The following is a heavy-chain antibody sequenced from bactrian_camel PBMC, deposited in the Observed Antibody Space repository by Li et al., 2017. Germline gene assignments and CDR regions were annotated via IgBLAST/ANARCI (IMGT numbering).Heavy chain of an antibody. Sequence: VQLVESGGGLVQPGGSLRLSCTASGFTYSTYAMTWVRQAPGKGLEWVSWITVGGTTYYAGSLKGRVTISRDDAKNTVYLQMNSLKSEDTAVYYCAILIHYGGPVGAYHYWGQGTQVTVS. V-gene: IGHV3S35*01. CDR1: GFTYSTYA. D-gene: IGHD2*01. CDR2: ITVGGTT. J-gene: IGHJ4*01. CDR3: AILIHYGGPVGAYHY.